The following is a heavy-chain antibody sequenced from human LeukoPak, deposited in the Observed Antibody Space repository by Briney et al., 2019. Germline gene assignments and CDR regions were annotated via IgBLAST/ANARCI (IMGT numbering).Heavy chain of an antibody. CDR1: GVSISSYY. J-gene: IGHJ4*02. CDR2: IYTSGST. CDR3: ARDTAVAGIDY. V-gene: IGHV4-4*07. Sequence: SETLSLTCTVSGVSISSYYWSWIRQPAGKGLEWIGRIYTSGSTNYNPSLKSRVPMSVDTSKNQFSLKLSSVTAADTAVYYCARDTAVAGIDYWGQGTLVTVSS. D-gene: IGHD6-19*01.